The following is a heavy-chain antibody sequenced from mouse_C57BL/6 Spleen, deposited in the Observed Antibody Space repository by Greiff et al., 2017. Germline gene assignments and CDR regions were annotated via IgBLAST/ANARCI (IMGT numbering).Heavy chain of an antibody. D-gene: IGHD1-1*01. V-gene: IGHV1-64*01. J-gene: IGHJ2*01. CDR3: ARSGYYGSREN. CDR2: IHPNSGST. CDR1: GYTFTSYW. Sequence: VQLQQPGAELVKPGASVKLSCKASGYTFTSYWMHWVKQRPGQGLEWIGMIHPNSGSTNYNEKFKSKATLTVDKSSSTAYMQISSLTSEDSAVYYCARSGYYGSRENWGQGTTRTGAS.